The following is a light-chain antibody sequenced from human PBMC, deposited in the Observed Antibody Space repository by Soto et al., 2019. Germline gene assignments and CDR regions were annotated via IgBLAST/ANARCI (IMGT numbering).Light chain of an antibody. Sequence: QSALTQPASVSGSPGQSITISCTGTSSDIGGFYYVSWYQHHPGKDPKLMIYQVSNRPSGVSNRFSGSKSGNTATLTISGLQAEDEADYYCSSYTSTTTRVFGTGTKVTVL. V-gene: IGLV2-14*01. CDR1: SSDIGGFYY. CDR3: SSYTSTTTRV. CDR2: QVS. J-gene: IGLJ1*01.